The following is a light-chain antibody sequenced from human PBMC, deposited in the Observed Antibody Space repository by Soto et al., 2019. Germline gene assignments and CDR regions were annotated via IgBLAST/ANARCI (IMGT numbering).Light chain of an antibody. J-gene: IGLJ2*01. Sequence: SVLPQPPSLSASPVQKVTLSYSGSSSNVGNNYVSWYQYLPGTAPKLLIYENNKRPSGIPDRFSGSKSGTSATLGITGLQTGDEADYYCGTWDSTLSAHVVFGGGTKVTVL. CDR2: ENN. CDR3: GTWDSTLSAHVV. V-gene: IGLV1-51*02. CDR1: SSNVGNNY.